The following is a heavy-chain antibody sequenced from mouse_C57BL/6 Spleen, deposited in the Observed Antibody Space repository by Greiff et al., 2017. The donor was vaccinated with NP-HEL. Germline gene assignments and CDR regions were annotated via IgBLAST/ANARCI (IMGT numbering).Heavy chain of an antibody. J-gene: IGHJ2*01. Sequence: VQLKQSGPELVKPGASVKISCKASGYTFTDYYMNWVKQSHGKSLEWIGDINPNNGGTSYNQKFKGKATLTVDKSSSTAYMELRSLTSEDSAVYYCARRKDYDSAFDYWGQGTTLTVSS. CDR1: GYTFTDYY. CDR3: ARRKDYDSAFDY. CDR2: INPNNGGT. V-gene: IGHV1-26*01. D-gene: IGHD2-4*01.